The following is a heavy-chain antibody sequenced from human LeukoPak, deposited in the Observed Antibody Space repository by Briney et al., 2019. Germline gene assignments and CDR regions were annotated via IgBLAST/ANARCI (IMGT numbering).Heavy chain of an antibody. CDR1: GFSLSTSGVG. Sequence: SGPTLVKPTQTLTLTCTSSGFSLSTSGVGVGWIRQPPGKALEWLALIYWDDDKRYSPSLKSRLTITKDTSKNQVVLTMTNMDPVDTATYYCAHPAPYCSGGSCYFDYWGQGTLVTVSS. J-gene: IGHJ4*02. V-gene: IGHV2-5*02. CDR3: AHPAPYCSGGSCYFDY. CDR2: IYWDDDK. D-gene: IGHD2-15*01.